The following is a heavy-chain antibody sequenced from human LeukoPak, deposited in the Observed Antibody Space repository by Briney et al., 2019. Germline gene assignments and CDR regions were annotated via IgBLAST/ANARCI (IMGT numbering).Heavy chain of an antibody. V-gene: IGHV4-59*01. CDR2: IYYSGST. CDR3: ARDNTGSSSWSNWFDP. J-gene: IGHJ5*02. Sequence: SSETLSLTCTVSGGSISSYYWSWIRQPPGKGLEWIGYIYYSGSTNYNPSLKSRVTISVDTSKNQFSLKLSSVTAADTAVYYCARDNTGSSSWSNWFDPWGQGTLVTVSS. D-gene: IGHD6-13*01. CDR1: GGSISSYY.